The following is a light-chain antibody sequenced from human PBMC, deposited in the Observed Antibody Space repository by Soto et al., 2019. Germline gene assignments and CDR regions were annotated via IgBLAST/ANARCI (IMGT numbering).Light chain of an antibody. V-gene: IGKV3-20*01. CDR2: AAS. Sequence: EIVLTQSPGLLSFIPGERASLSCRASQSVSSNYLAWYQQKPGQAPRLLIYAASRRATGIPDRFSGSGSGTDFTLTISRLEPEDFAMYYCHQYGSSPRTFGQGTKVEVK. CDR1: QSVSSNY. CDR3: HQYGSSPRT. J-gene: IGKJ1*01.